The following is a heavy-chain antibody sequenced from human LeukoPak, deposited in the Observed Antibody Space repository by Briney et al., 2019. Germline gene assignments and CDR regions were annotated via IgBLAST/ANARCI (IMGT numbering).Heavy chain of an antibody. CDR2: ISWNSGSI. V-gene: IGHV3-9*01. D-gene: IGHD3-3*01. CDR1: GITFEDYA. CDR3: AKGRIYYDFWSGYLS. Sequence: GRSLRLSCAASGITFEDYAMHWVQQAPGKGLEWVSGISWNSGSIGYADSVKGRFTISRDNAKNSLYLQMNSLRAEDTALYYCAKGRIYYDFWSGYLSWGQGTLVTVSS. J-gene: IGHJ4*02.